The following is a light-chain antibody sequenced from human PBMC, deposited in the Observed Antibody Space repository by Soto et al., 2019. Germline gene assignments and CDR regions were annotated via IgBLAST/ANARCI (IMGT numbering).Light chain of an antibody. CDR2: AAS. CDR1: QGISSY. J-gene: IGKJ4*01. Sequence: DIQLTQSPSFLSAPVGDRVTITCRASQGISSYLAWYQQKPGKAPELLIYAASTLQTGVPSRFSGSGSGTEFTITISSLQPEDSATYYCQQLNSYPLFGGGTKVEIK. CDR3: QQLNSYPL. V-gene: IGKV1-9*01.